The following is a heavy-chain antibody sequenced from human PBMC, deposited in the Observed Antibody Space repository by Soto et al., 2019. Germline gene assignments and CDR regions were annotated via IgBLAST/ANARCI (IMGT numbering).Heavy chain of an antibody. CDR2: INAGNGNT. J-gene: IGHJ5*02. V-gene: IGHV1-3*01. D-gene: IGHD3-22*01. Sequence: QVQLVQSGAEVKKPGASVKVSCKASGYTFTSYAMHWVRQAPGQRLEWMGWINAGNGNTKYSQKFQGRVTITRDTAASTAYMELSSLRSEDTAVYYCARGGGSGYFDPWGQGTLVTVSS. CDR3: ARGGGSGYFDP. CDR1: GYTFTSYA.